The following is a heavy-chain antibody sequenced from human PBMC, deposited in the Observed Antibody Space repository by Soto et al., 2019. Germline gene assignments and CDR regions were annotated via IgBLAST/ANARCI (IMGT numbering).Heavy chain of an antibody. CDR2: ISYDGSNK. J-gene: IGHJ6*02. V-gene: IGHV3-30*18. CDR1: GFTFSSYG. D-gene: IGHD5-12*01. Sequence: QVQLVESGGGVVQPGRSLRLSCAASGFTFSSYGMHWVRQAPGKGLEWVAVISYDGSNKYYADSVKGRFTISRNNSKNTLYLQMNGLRAEDTAVYYCAKEGSVATRYYYYGMDVWGQGTTVTVSS. CDR3: AKEGSVATRYYYYGMDV.